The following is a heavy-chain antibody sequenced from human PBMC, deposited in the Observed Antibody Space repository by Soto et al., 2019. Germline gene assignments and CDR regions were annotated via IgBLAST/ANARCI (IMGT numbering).Heavy chain of an antibody. CDR3: GGEVASGY. Sequence: QVQLVESGGGVVQPGRSLRLSCAVSGFTVSTYGMHWVRQAPGKGLEWVAVISRDGGTKYYADSVKGRFTISRDNSRNTLFLEMNSLRGDGMAVYYCGGEVASGYWGQGTLVTVSS. V-gene: IGHV3-30*03. CDR2: ISRDGGTK. D-gene: IGHD2-21*01. J-gene: IGHJ4*02. CDR1: GFTVSTYG.